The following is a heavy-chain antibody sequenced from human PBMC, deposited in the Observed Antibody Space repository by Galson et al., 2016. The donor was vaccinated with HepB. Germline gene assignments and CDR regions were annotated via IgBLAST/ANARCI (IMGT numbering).Heavy chain of an antibody. Sequence: TLSLTCAVYGGSFGGSCWSWIRQTPGKGLEWIGEIIDGGSKNYNPSLKSRVIISVDTSKNQFSLKLTSVTAADTAVYYCARWAGYSDYWGQGTLVTVSS. CDR3: ARWAGYSDY. CDR2: IIDGGSK. D-gene: IGHD6-19*01. V-gene: IGHV4-34*09. J-gene: IGHJ4*02. CDR1: GGSFGGSC.